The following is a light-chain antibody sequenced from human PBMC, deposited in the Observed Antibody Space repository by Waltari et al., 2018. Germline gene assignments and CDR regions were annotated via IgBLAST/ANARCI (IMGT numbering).Light chain of an antibody. Sequence: EIVLMQSPGTLSLSPGERATLPCRASQSVSGNSLAWYQHKLGQAPRLLIHGASSWATGIPDRFTGSGSGTDFTLTISSLEPEDFAVYYCQQYGSSPHTFGQGTKLE. CDR1: QSVSGNS. J-gene: IGKJ2*01. V-gene: IGKV3-20*01. CDR2: GAS. CDR3: QQYGSSPHT.